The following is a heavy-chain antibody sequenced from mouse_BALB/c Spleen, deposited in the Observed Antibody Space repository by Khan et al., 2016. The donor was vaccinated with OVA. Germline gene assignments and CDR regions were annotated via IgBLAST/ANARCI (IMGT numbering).Heavy chain of an antibody. CDR1: GYTFISYT. CDR2: INPSNGYT. CDR3: GRDGAYHRNDGWFAY. Sequence: VQLQESGAELARPGASVKMSCKASGYTFISYTIHWIKKRPGQGLEWIGYINPSNGYTNYNQKFKDKATLTTDKSSTTAYLQLSSLKSDDSAVYNCGRDGAYHRNDGWFAYWGQGTLVTVSA. J-gene: IGHJ3*01. D-gene: IGHD2-14*01. V-gene: IGHV1-4*01.